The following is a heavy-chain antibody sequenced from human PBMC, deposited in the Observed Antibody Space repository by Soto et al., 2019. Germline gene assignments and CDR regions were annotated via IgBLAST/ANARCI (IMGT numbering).Heavy chain of an antibody. D-gene: IGHD1-26*01. V-gene: IGHV1-2*04. Sequence: ASVKVSCKASGYTFTGYYMHWVRQAPGQGLEWMGWINPNSGGTNYAQKFQGWVTMTRDTSISTAYMELSRLRSDDTAVYYCARFREPGFVLASWGQGTWSPSPQ. J-gene: IGHJ5*02. CDR2: INPNSGGT. CDR3: ARFREPGFVLAS. CDR1: GYTFTGYY.